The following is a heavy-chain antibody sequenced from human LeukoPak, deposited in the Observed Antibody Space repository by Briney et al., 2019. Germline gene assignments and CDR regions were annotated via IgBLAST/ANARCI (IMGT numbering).Heavy chain of an antibody. CDR1: GFTFSTYW. Sequence: GGSLRLSCAASGFTFSTYWMNWVRQAPGKGLEWVAYIREDGSHENYVDSVKGRFTISRDNAKNSLSLQLNSLGAEDTAVYFCARGGTWGSFDYWGQGTLVTVSS. D-gene: IGHD3-16*01. V-gene: IGHV3-7*01. CDR3: ARGGTWGSFDY. CDR2: IREDGSHE. J-gene: IGHJ4*02.